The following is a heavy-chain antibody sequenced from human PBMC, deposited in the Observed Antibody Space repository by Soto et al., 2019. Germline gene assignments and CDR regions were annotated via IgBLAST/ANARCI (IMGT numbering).Heavy chain of an antibody. CDR2: IYYSGST. J-gene: IGHJ5*02. Sequence: GPGPVFTSETLSLTCTVSGGSVSSGSYYWSWIRQPPGKGLEWIGYIYYSGSTNYNPSPKSRVTISVDTSKNQFSLKLSSVTAADTAVYYCARDQFYYGDSSWFDPWGQGTLVTVSS. V-gene: IGHV4-61*01. CDR3: ARDQFYYGDSSWFDP. CDR1: GGSVSSGSYY. D-gene: IGHD4-17*01.